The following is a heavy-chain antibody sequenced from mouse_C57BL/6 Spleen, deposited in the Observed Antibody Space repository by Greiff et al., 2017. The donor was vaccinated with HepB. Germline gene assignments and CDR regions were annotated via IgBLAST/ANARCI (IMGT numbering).Heavy chain of an antibody. CDR3: ARYYGSSPRAMDY. J-gene: IGHJ4*01. CDR2: INPSSGYT. CDR1: GYIFTSYT. Sequence: VQLQESGAELARPGASVKMSCKASGYIFTSYTMHWVKQRPGQGLEWIGYINPSSGYTKYNQKFKDKATLTADKSSSTAYMQLSSLTSEDSAVYYCARYYGSSPRAMDYWGQGTSVTVSS. D-gene: IGHD1-1*01. V-gene: IGHV1-4*01.